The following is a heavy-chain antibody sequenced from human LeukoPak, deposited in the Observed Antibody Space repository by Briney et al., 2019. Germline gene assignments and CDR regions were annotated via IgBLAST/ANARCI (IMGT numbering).Heavy chain of an antibody. J-gene: IGHJ3*02. D-gene: IGHD3-22*01. Sequence: ASVKVSCKASGYTLTGYYMNWVRQAPGQGLEWMGWINSNSGGTNYGQKFQGRVTMTRDTSISIVYMELSRLRSDDTAVYYCARGPSDSSGYYYEGDAFDIWGQGTVVTVSS. CDR1: GYTLTGYY. CDR3: ARGPSDSSGYYYEGDAFDI. CDR2: INSNSGGT. V-gene: IGHV1-2*02.